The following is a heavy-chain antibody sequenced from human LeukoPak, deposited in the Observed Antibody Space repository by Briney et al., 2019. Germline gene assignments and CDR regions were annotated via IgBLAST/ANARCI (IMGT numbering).Heavy chain of an antibody. CDR3: AREVRYYDSSGHVYFEY. V-gene: IGHV1-2*02. J-gene: IGHJ4*02. D-gene: IGHD3-22*01. CDR1: GYTFTGYY. CDR2: INPNSGGT. Sequence: GSVKVSCKASGYTFTGYYMHWVRQAPGQGLEWMGWINPNSGGTNYAQKFQGRVTMTRDTSISTAYMELRSLRYDDTAMYYCAREVRYYDSSGHVYFEYWGQGTLVTVSS.